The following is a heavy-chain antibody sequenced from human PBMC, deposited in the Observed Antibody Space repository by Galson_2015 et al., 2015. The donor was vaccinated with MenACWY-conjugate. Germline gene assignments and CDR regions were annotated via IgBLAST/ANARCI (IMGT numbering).Heavy chain of an antibody. Sequence: ETLSLACTVSGGSASSSGYYWTWIRQPPGKGLEWIGLIYDSGTTKYNPSLKGRVTISLDTSKNQVSLKLSSVTAADTAVYYCAREFSFWGQGTLVTVSS. CDR1: GGSASSSGYY. D-gene: IGHD2/OR15-2a*01. CDR2: IYDSGTT. V-gene: IGHV4-61*08. CDR3: AREFSF. J-gene: IGHJ4*02.